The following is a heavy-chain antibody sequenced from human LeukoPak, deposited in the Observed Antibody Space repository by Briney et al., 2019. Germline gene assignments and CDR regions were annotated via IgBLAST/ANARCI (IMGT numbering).Heavy chain of an antibody. CDR1: GFSFNNYF. V-gene: IGHV3-48*04. CDR2: VCSSGSST. Sequence: PGGSLRLSCAASGFSFNNYFMNWVRQGPGKGLEVVSSVCSSGSSTYYADSVKGRFTISRDSAKNSLYLQMNSLRAEDTAVYYCARDKLKSSRWSTYYYGMDVWGQGTTVTVSS. D-gene: IGHD6-13*01. J-gene: IGHJ6*02. CDR3: ARDKLKSSRWSTYYYGMDV.